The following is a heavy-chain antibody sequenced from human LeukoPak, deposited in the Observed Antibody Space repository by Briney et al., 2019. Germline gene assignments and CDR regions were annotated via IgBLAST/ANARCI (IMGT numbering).Heavy chain of an antibody. J-gene: IGHJ4*02. CDR3: ARGLVYSSSSYSDY. V-gene: IGHV4-34*01. Sequence: PSETLSLTCAVYGGSFSGYYWSWIPHPPGKGLEWIGEINHSGSTNYNPSLKGRVTISVDTSKNQFSLKLSSVTAADTAVYYCARGLVYSSSSYSDYWGQGTLVTVSS. CDR2: INHSGST. D-gene: IGHD6-6*01. CDR1: GGSFSGYY.